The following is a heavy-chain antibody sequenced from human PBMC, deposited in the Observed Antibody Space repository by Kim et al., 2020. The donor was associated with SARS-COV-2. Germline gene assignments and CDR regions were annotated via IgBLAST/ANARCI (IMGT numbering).Heavy chain of an antibody. V-gene: IGHV4-34*01. D-gene: IGHD3-10*01. CDR2: INHSGST. CDR1: GGSFSGYY. J-gene: IGHJ2*01. CDR3: ARGVVGGSGSLNWYFDL. Sequence: SETLSLTCAVYGGSFSGYYWSWIRQPPGKGLEWIGEINHSGSTNYNPSLKSRVTISVDTSKNQFSLKLSSVTAADTAVYYCARGVVGGSGSLNWYFDLWGRGTLVTVSS.